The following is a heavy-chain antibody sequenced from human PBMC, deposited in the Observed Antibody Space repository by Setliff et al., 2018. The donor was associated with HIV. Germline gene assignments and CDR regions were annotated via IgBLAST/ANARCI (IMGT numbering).Heavy chain of an antibody. CDR1: GFTFSSYE. V-gene: IGHV3-48*03. J-gene: IGHJ4*01. CDR3: AREVAADGTYFDY. Sequence: GGSLRLSCAASGFTFSSYEMNWVRQAPGKGLEWLSYISSSGSTIYYTDSVKGRFTISRDNSKNTLYLQMNSLRAEDSAVYYCAREVAADGTYFDYWGQGALVTVSS. D-gene: IGHD6-13*01. CDR2: ISSSGSTI.